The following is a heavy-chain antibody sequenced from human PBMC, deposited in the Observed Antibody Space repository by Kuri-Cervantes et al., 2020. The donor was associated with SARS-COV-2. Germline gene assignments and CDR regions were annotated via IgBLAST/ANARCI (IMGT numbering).Heavy chain of an antibody. CDR2: INPNSGGT. CDR3: ARDLMTTVTTGAFDI. Sequence: ASVKVSCKASGYTFTGYYMHWVRQASGQGLEWMGWINPNSGGTNYAQKFQGRVTMTRDTSISTAYMELSRLRSDDTAVYYCARDLMTTVTTGAFDIWGQRTMVTVSS. CDR1: GYTFTGYY. V-gene: IGHV1-2*02. J-gene: IGHJ3*02. D-gene: IGHD4-17*01.